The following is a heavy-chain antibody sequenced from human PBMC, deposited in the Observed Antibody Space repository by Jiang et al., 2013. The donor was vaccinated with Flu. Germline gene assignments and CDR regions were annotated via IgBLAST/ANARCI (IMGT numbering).Heavy chain of an antibody. CDR3: ARANRGNYYNYYYGMDV. D-gene: IGHD1-26*01. CDR2: IYYSGST. CDR1: GGSISNFH. J-gene: IGHJ6*02. V-gene: IGHV4-59*01. Sequence: GLVKPSETLSLTCTVSGGSISNFHWSWIRQPPGKRLEWIGYIYYSGSTDYNASLKNRVTISLDTSKNQFSLKLRSVIAADTAVYYCARANRGNYYNYYYGMDVWGQGTTVTVSS.